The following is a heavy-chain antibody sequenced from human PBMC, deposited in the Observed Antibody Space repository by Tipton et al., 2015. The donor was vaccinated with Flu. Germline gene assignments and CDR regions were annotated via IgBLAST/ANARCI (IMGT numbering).Heavy chain of an antibody. CDR3: AREKVGATSAFDI. J-gene: IGHJ3*02. CDR1: GGSISSYY. V-gene: IGHV4-59*01. CDR2: IYYSGST. Sequence: TLSLTCTVSGGSISSYYWSWIRQPPGKGLEWIGYIYYSGSTNYNPPLKSRVTISVDTSNNQFSLKLSSVTAADTAVYYCAREKVGATSAFDIWGQGTMVTVSS. D-gene: IGHD1-26*01.